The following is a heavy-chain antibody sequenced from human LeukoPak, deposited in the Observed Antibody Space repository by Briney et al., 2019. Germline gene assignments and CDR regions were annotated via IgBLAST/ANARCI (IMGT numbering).Heavy chain of an antibody. J-gene: IGHJ6*02. Sequence: SQTLSLTCTVSGGFISSGSYYWSWIRQPAGKGLEWIGRIYTSGSSNYNPSLKSRFTISVDTSKIQFSLKLSSVTAADTAVYYCARGTLYSSSWTGDYYYGMDVWGQGTTVTVSS. CDR1: GGFISSGSYY. CDR2: IYTSGSS. V-gene: IGHV4-61*02. D-gene: IGHD6-13*01. CDR3: ARGTLYSSSWTGDYYYGMDV.